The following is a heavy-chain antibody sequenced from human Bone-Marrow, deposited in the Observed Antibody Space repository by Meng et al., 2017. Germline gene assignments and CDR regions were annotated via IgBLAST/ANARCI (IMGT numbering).Heavy chain of an antibody. CDR1: GYTFTSYY. CDR2: INPSGGST. CDR3: ARDGTPYSIRGGSNWFDP. Sequence: ASVKVSCKASGYTFTSYYMHWVRQAPGQGLEWMGIINPSGGSTSYAQKFQGRVTMTRDTFTSTVYMGLGSLRSEDTDGYYCARDGTPYSIRGGSNWFDPWGQGTLVTVSS. V-gene: IGHV1-46*01. J-gene: IGHJ5*02. D-gene: IGHD6-13*01.